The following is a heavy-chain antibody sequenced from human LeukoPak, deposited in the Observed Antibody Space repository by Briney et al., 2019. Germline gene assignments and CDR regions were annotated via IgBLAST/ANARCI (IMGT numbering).Heavy chain of an antibody. CDR1: GYSISSGYY. Sequence: SETLSLTCAVSGYSISSGYYWGWIRQPPGKGLEWIGSIYHSGSTYYNPSLKSRVTISVDTSKNQFSLKLSSVTAADTAVYYCAGAGSGSYYLSYYYMDVWGTGTTVTVSS. D-gene: IGHD3-10*01. CDR2: IYHSGST. CDR3: AGAGSGSYYLSYYYMDV. J-gene: IGHJ6*03. V-gene: IGHV4-38-2*01.